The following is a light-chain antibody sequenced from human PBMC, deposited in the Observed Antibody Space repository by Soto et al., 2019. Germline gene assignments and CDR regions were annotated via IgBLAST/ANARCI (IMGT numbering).Light chain of an antibody. Sequence: QSVLTQPPSVPAAPGQKVTISCSGGSSNIGGNSVSWYQQLPGTAPKLLIYDDNKRPSGIPDRFSGSKSGTSATLGITGFQTGDEADYYCGSWDSSLSAYVFGTGTKGTVL. CDR3: GSWDSSLSAYV. V-gene: IGLV1-51*01. J-gene: IGLJ1*01. CDR1: SSNIGGNS. CDR2: DDN.